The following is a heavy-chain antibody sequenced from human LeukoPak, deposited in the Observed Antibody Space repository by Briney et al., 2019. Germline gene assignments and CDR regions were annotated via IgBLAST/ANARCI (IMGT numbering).Heavy chain of an antibody. Sequence: SETLSLTCAVYGGSFSGYYWSWIRHPPGKGLEWIGEINHSVSTNYNPSLKSRVTISVDTSKNQFSLKLSSVTAADTAVYYCARGQTVVVVAATLSYYYYYGMDVWGQGTTVTVSS. D-gene: IGHD2-15*01. CDR3: ARGQTVVVVAATLSYYYYYGMDV. V-gene: IGHV4-34*01. CDR2: INHSVST. CDR1: GGSFSGYY. J-gene: IGHJ6*02.